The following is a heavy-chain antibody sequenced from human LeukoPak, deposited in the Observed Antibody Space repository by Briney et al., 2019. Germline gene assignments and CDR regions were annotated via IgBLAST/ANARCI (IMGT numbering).Heavy chain of an antibody. CDR1: GGSISSYY. D-gene: IGHD3-10*01. CDR3: ARVRVAGGSGTNDYFDY. J-gene: IGHJ4*02. CDR2: IYHSGST. V-gene: IGHV4-59*08. Sequence: SETLSLTCTVSGGSISSYYWSWIRQPPGKGLEWIGYIYHSGSTNYNPSLKSRVTISVDTSKNQFSLKLSSVTAADTAVYYCARVRVAGGSGTNDYFDYWGQGTLVTVSS.